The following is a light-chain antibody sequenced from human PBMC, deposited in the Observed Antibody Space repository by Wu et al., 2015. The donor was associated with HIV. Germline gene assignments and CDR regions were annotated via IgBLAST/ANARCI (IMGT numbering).Light chain of an antibody. V-gene: IGKV1-39*01. J-gene: IGKJ2*03. Sequence: DIQMTQSPSSLSASLGDRVTITCRASQSINIYLNWYQQKPGKAPNLLVFGASSLQSGVPSRFSGSGSGTDFTLTIHSLQPEDFATYYCQQTYRTPNSFGQGTKLEIK. CDR2: GAS. CDR3: QQTYRTPNS. CDR1: QSINIY.